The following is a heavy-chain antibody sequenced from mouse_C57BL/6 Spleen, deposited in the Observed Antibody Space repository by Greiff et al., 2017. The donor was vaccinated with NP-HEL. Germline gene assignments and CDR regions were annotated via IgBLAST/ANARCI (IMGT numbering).Heavy chain of an antibody. CDR1: GYTFTSYG. CDR3: AGYYRYGYFDV. J-gene: IGHJ1*03. D-gene: IGHD2-14*01. Sequence: QVQLKQSGAELARPGASVKLSCKASGYTFTSYGISWVKQRTGQGLEWIGEIYPRSGNTYYNEKFKGKATLTADKSSSTAYMELRSLTSEDSAVYFCAGYYRYGYFDVWGTGTTVTVSS. V-gene: IGHV1-81*01. CDR2: IYPRSGNT.